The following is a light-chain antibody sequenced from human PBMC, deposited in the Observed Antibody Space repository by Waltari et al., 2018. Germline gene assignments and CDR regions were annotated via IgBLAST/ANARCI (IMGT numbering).Light chain of an antibody. Sequence: EIVLTQAPATLSLSPGERLDLSCRTSQSVSSHLAWYQQKPGQAPRLLIYDASNRATGIPARFSGSGSGTDFTLTISSLEPEDFAVYYCQQRSNWPPGVTFGGGTKVEIK. CDR1: QSVSSH. J-gene: IGKJ4*01. V-gene: IGKV3-11*01. CDR3: QQRSNWPPGVT. CDR2: DAS.